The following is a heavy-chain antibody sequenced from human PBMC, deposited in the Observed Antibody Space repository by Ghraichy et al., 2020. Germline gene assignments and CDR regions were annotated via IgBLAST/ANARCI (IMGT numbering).Heavy chain of an antibody. J-gene: IGHJ4*02. CDR1: GGSVSSGSYY. CDR2: IYYSGST. D-gene: IGHD1-1*01. CDR3: AREGRTGTTIYYFDY. V-gene: IGHV4-61*01. Sequence: SETLSLTCTVSGGSVSSGSYYWSWIRQPPGKGLEWIGYIYYSGSTNYNPSLKSRVTISVDTSKNQFSLKLSSVTAADTAVYYCAREGRTGTTIYYFDYWGQGTLVTVSS.